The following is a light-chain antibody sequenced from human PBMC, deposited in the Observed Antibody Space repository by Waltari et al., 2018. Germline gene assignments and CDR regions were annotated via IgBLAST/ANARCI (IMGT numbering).Light chain of an antibody. CDR3: TSYTTTKTVV. J-gene: IGLJ2*01. CDR2: DVA. CDR1: SRDIGGYNY. V-gene: IGLV2-14*01. Sequence: QSALTQPASVSGSPGQPITISCTGTSRDIGGYNYVSWYQQHPGKAPKLMIYDVARWPSGVSNRFSGSKSGNTASLTISGLQAEDEADYYCTSYTTTKTVVFGGGTKVTVL.